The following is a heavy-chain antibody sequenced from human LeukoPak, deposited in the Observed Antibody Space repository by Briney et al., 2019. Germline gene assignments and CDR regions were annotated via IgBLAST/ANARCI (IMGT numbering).Heavy chain of an antibody. Sequence: GGSLRLSCAASGFTFSDYYMSWVRQAPGKGLEWVSYISSSGSTIYYADSVKGRFTISRDNAKNSLYLQMNSLRAEDTAVYYCARAAEYGGYDYFDYWGQGTLVTVSS. J-gene: IGHJ4*02. CDR3: ARAAEYGGYDYFDY. D-gene: IGHD5-12*01. CDR2: ISSSGSTI. V-gene: IGHV3-11*01. CDR1: GFTFSDYY.